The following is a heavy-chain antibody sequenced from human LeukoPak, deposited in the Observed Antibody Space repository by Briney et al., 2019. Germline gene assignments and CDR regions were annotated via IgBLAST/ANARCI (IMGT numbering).Heavy chain of an antibody. D-gene: IGHD6-19*01. CDR2: ISCDGSNK. J-gene: IGHJ1*01. CDR1: GFTFSSYG. Sequence: SGGSLRLSCAASGFTFSSYGMHWVRQAPGKGLEWVAVISCDGSNKYYADSVKGRFTISRDNSKNTLYLQMNSLRAEDTAVYYCAISSGWSKGGTYFQHWGQGTLVTVPS. V-gene: IGHV3-30*03. CDR3: AISSGWSKGGTYFQH.